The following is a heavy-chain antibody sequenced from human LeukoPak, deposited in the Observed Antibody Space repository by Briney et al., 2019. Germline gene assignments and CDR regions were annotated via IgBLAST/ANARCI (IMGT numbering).Heavy chain of an antibody. D-gene: IGHD5-18*01. CDR2: ISYDGSNK. CDR1: GFTFSSYG. Sequence: PGGSLRLSCAASGFTFSSYGMHWVRQAPGKGLEWVAVISYDGSNKYYADSVKGRFTISRDNSKNTLYLQMNSLRAEDTAVYYCAKVEGYSYGYLYYYYGMDVWGQGTTVTVSS. V-gene: IGHV3-30*18. CDR3: AKVEGYSYGYLYYYYGMDV. J-gene: IGHJ6*02.